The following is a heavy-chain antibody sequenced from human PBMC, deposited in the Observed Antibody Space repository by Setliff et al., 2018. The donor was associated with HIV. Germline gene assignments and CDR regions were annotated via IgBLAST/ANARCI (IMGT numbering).Heavy chain of an antibody. Sequence: ASVKVSCKASGYTFTDYYIHWVRQAPGQGLQWMGWVKPNSGGTNSAQEFQGRVTMTRDTSISTAYMELTWLKPDDTAVYYCATHYESSGSFDYWGQGTLVTVSS. CDR2: VKPNSGGT. CDR3: ATHYESSGSFDY. CDR1: GYTFTDYY. J-gene: IGHJ4*02. V-gene: IGHV1-2*02. D-gene: IGHD3-22*01.